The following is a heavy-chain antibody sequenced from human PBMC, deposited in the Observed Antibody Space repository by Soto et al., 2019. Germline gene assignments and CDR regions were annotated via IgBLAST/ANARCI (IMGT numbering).Heavy chain of an antibody. V-gene: IGHV1-46*01. Sequence: QVQLVQSGAEVKKPGASVKVSCMASGYAFSNNFMHWVRQAPAQGLEWMGVINPTTGLTSNAQKFQGRITMTSDTSSSTAYMELSSLRSEDTAVYFCARALRNGYFYVMDIWGQGTTVTVSS. CDR2: INPTTGLT. J-gene: IGHJ6*02. CDR3: ARALRNGYFYVMDI. D-gene: IGHD2-8*01. CDR1: GYAFSNNF.